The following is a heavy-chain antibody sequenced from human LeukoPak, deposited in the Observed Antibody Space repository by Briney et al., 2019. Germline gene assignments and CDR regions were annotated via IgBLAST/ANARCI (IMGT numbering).Heavy chain of an antibody. CDR2: VYYSGST. J-gene: IGHJ5*02. V-gene: IGHV4-59*08. D-gene: IGHD6-13*01. Sequence: PSETLSLTCTVSGGSISSYYWSWIRQPPGKGLEWIGYVYYSGSTNYNLSLKSRVTISVDTSKNQFSLKLSSVTAADTAVYYCARRIDSGPGIAAAGLFDPWGQGTLVTVSS. CDR3: ARRIDSGPGIAAAGLFDP. CDR1: GGSISSYY.